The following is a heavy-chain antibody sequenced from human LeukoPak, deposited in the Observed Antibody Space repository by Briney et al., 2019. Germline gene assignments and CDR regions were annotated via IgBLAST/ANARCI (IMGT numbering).Heavy chain of an antibody. CDR1: GGTFSSYA. D-gene: IGHD6-19*01. CDR2: IIPIFGTA. V-gene: IGHV1-69*05. J-gene: IGHJ5*02. CDR3: ARGDSSGWYMRWFDP. Sequence: SSVKVSCKASGGTFSSYAISWVRQAPGQGLEWMGRIIPIFGTANYAQKFQGRVTITTDESTSTAYMELSSLRSEDTAVYYCARGDSSGWYMRWFDPRGQGTLVTVSS.